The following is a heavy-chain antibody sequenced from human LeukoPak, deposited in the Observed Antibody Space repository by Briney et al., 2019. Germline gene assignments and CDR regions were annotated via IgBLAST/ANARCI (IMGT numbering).Heavy chain of an antibody. V-gene: IGHV3-7*02. CDR2: IKEDGSDK. D-gene: IGHD4-17*01. CDR1: GFSFSSYW. Sequence: GGSLRLSCAASGFSFSSYWMTWVRQAPGKGLEWVANIKEDGSDKYYVDSVKGQFTISRDNAKNSLYLQMNSLRAEDTAVYYCTKYGDDDTPGLNWGQGTLVTVSS. J-gene: IGHJ4*02. CDR3: TKYGDDDTPGLN.